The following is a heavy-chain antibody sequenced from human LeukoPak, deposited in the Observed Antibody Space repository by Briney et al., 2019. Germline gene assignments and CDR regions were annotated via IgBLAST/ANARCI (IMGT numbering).Heavy chain of an antibody. CDR1: GFTFSSYW. CDR3: ARHIPRGNNYFDC. V-gene: IGHV3-7*01. CDR2: IKQDGSEK. Sequence: GGSLRLSCAASGFTFSSYWMSWVRQAPGKGLEWVANIKQDGSEKYYVDSVKGRFTISRDNAKNSLYLQMNSLRAEDTAMYYCARHIPRGNNYFDCWGQGTLVTVSS. D-gene: IGHD3-16*01. J-gene: IGHJ4*02.